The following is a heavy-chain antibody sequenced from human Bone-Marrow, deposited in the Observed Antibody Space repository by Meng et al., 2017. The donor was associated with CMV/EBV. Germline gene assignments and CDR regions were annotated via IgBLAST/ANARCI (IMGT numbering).Heavy chain of an antibody. V-gene: IGHV3-7*03. CDR1: GFTFSNSY. D-gene: IGHD1-7*01. J-gene: IGHJ4*02. CDR3: AIGLELRH. Sequence: GESLKISCAASGFTFSNSYMSWVRQAPGQGLEWVATIWPDGGTIHYLKSVRGRFTISRDNAKNSLYLQMNSLRAEDTALYYCAIGLELRHWGQGTLVTVSS. CDR2: IWPDGGTI.